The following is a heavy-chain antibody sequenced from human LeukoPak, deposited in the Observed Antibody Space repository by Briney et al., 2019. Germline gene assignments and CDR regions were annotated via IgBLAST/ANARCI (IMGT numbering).Heavy chain of an antibody. V-gene: IGHV3-48*03. CDR1: GFPFSSYE. J-gene: IGHJ5*02. CDR3: ARRVGA. D-gene: IGHD1-26*01. Sequence: GGSLSLSCEASGFPFSSYEMTWVRQAPGKGLEWVSYISGSGSTMYYGDSVKGRFAISRDNAKNSLYLQMNSLRAEDTAVYYCARRVGAWGQGTLVTVSS. CDR2: ISGSGSTM.